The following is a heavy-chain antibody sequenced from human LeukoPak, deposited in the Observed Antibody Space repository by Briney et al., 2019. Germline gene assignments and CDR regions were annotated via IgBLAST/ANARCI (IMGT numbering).Heavy chain of an antibody. J-gene: IGHJ5*02. V-gene: IGHV3-23*01. CDR3: AKPPSSPNRFDP. Sequence: HPGGSLRLSCAASGFTFSSYAMSWVRQAPGKGLEWVSAISGSGGSTYYADSVKGRFTISRDNSKNTLYLQMNSLRAEDTAVYYCAKPPSSPNRFDPWGQGTLVTVSS. CDR2: ISGSGGST. CDR1: GFTFSSYA. D-gene: IGHD6-13*01.